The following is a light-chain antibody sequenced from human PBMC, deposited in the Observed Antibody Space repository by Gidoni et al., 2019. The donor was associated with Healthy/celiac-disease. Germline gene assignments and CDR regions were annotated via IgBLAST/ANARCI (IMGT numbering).Light chain of an antibody. Sequence: EIVMTQSPATLSVSPGERATLSCRASQSVSSNFAWYQQKPGQAPRLLIYCASTRATGIPARFIGSGSGTEFTLPISSLQSEDFAVYYCQQYNNWPTFGQGTKVEIK. J-gene: IGKJ1*01. V-gene: IGKV3-15*01. CDR1: QSVSSN. CDR3: QQYNNWPT. CDR2: CAS.